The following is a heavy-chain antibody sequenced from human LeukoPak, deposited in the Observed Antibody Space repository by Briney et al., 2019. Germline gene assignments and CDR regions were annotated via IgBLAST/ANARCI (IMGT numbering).Heavy chain of an antibody. CDR2: IIPILGIA. D-gene: IGHD6-13*01. J-gene: IGHJ4*02. V-gene: IGHV1-69*04. CDR3: ARDRYSSSYDY. Sequence: SVKVSCKASGGTFSSYAIIWVRQAPGQGLEWMGRIIPILGIANYAQKFQGRVTITADKSTSTAYMELSSLRSEDTAVYYCARDRYSSSYDYWGQGTLVTVSS. CDR1: GGTFSSYA.